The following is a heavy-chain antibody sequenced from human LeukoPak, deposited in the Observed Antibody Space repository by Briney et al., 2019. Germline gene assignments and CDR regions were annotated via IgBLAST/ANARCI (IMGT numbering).Heavy chain of an antibody. CDR2: IRYDGSNK. J-gene: IGHJ3*02. V-gene: IGHV3-30*02. Sequence: GGSLRLSCAASGFTFSSYGMHWVRQAPGKGLEWVAFIRYDGSNKYYADSVKGRFTISRDNSKNTLYLQMNSLRAEDTAVYYCAKAGYSGYDGAFDIWGQGTMVTVSS. CDR1: GFTFSSYG. D-gene: IGHD5-12*01. CDR3: AKAGYSGYDGAFDI.